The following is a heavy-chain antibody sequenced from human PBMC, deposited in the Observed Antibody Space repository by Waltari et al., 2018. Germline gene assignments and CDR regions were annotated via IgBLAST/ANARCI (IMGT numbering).Heavy chain of an antibody. D-gene: IGHD5-12*01. V-gene: IGHV1-8*02. CDR3: ARGRDVYAGFDYNWFDP. Sequence: QVQLLQSGAEVKKPGASVKVSCQASGYTFTTSEINWVRQASGQGLEWMGWMNPNTGDTGCAQRFQCRVTRTRDTSFNTAYMELSTLTSEDTALYYCARGRDVYAGFDYNWFDPWGPGTLVTVSS. CDR2: MNPNTGDT. J-gene: IGHJ5*02. CDR1: GYTFTTSE.